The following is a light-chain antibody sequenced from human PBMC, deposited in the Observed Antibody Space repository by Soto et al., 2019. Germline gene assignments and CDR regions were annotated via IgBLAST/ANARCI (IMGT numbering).Light chain of an antibody. CDR3: SSYTRSSTLGV. Sequence: QSVLTQPASVSGSPGQSITISCTGTSSDVGGYNYVSWYQQHPGKAPKLMIYDVSNRPSGVSNRFSGSKSGNTASLTISGLQAEDEAYYYCSSYTRSSTLGVFGGGTKLTVL. V-gene: IGLV2-14*01. J-gene: IGLJ3*02. CDR2: DVS. CDR1: SSDVGGYNY.